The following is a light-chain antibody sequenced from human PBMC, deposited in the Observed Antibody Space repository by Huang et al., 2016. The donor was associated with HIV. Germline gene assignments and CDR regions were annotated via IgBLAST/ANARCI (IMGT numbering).Light chain of an antibody. CDR3: QQYNNWPRT. Sequence: ELVMTQSPATLSVSPGERATLSCSASQSVSSNLAWYQQKPGHAPRLLIYGASTRATGIPARFSGRGSGTEFTLTISSLQSEDFAVYYCQQYNNWPRTFGQGTKVEIK. CDR2: GAS. CDR1: QSVSSN. J-gene: IGKJ1*01. V-gene: IGKV3-15*01.